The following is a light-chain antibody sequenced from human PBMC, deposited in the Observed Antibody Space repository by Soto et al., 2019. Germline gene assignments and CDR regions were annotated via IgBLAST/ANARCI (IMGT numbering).Light chain of an antibody. CDR1: QSVSSN. Sequence: EIVMTQSPATLSVSPGERATLSCRASQSVSSNLAWYQQKPGQAPRLLIYGASTRATGIPARFSGSGSGIEFTLTISSLQSEDFAVYYCQQYNNWPPWTFGQGTKVAIK. CDR2: GAS. J-gene: IGKJ1*01. V-gene: IGKV3-15*01. CDR3: QQYNNWPPWT.